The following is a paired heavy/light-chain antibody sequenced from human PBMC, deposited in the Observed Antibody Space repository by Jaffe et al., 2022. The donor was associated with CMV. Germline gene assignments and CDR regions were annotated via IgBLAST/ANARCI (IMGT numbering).Light chain of an antibody. CDR1: QSVSTY. J-gene: IGKJ1*01. CDR3: QQYGDPLET. Sequence: EIVLTQSPGTLSLSPGERATLSCRASQSVSTYLAWYQQKPGQAPGLLIYGASSRATATPDRFSGSGSGTDFTLTITRLEPEDYAVYYCQQYGDPLETFGQGTEVEVK. CDR2: GAS. V-gene: IGKV3-20*01.
Heavy chain of an antibody. Sequence: EVQLVDSGGTLVQPGRSLRLSCTASGFTFRDYAMNWVRQAPGKGLEWIGFIRSKTYGGTAEYAASVRGRFIISRDDSQSIAYLQMNDLRTEDTALYYCTRRGLVGRVGGVKPAGRFYDYWGQGTLVTVSS. CDR2: IRSKTYGGTA. V-gene: IGHV3-49*04. D-gene: IGHD3-10*01. J-gene: IGHJ4*02. CDR3: TRRGLVGRVGGVKPAGRFYDY. CDR1: GFTFRDYA.